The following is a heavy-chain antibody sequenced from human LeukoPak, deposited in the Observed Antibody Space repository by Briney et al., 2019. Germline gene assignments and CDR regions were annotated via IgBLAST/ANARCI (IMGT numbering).Heavy chain of an antibody. CDR2: INSDGSTT. CDR3: SSQIWLGELFAHY. Sequence: GGSLRLSCAASGFTVSSNYMSWVRQAPGKGLVWVSRINSDGSTTNYADSVKGRFTISRDNAKNTLYLQMNSLRAEDTAVYYCSSQIWLGELFAHYWGQGTLVTVSS. V-gene: IGHV3-74*01. J-gene: IGHJ4*02. D-gene: IGHD3-10*01. CDR1: GFTVSSNY.